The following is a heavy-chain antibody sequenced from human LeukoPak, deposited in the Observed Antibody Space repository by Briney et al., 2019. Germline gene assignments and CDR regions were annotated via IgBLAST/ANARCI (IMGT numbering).Heavy chain of an antibody. V-gene: IGHV4-34*01. CDR1: GGSFSGYY. CDR3: ARGLPRNDFWSGFATYWFDP. J-gene: IGHJ5*02. Sequence: PSETLSLTCAVYGGSFSGYYWSWIRQPPGKGLEWIGEINHSGSTNYNPSLRSRVTISLDRPKKQFSLKLSSVSVADMAVYYCARGLPRNDFWSGFATYWFDPWGRGTLVTVSS. CDR2: INHSGST. D-gene: IGHD3-3*01.